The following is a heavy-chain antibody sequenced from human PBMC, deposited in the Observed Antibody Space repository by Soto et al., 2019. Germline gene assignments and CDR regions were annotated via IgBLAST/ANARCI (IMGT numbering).Heavy chain of an antibody. Sequence: EVQLVESGGGLVKPGGSLRLSCAASGFTFSSYGMHWVRQAPGKGLELVSSISSDGYLYYADSVRGRFTISRDNAKNSLYLQMNSLRAEDTAVYYCARGTTGYNYGSTGMDVWGQGTTVTVSS. J-gene: IGHJ6*02. V-gene: IGHV3-21*01. CDR1: GFTFSSYG. D-gene: IGHD5-18*01. CDR2: ISSDGYL. CDR3: ARGTTGYNYGSTGMDV.